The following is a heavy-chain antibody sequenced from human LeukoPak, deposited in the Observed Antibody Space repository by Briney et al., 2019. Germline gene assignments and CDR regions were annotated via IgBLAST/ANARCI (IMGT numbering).Heavy chain of an antibody. D-gene: IGHD3-22*01. CDR1: GGSFSGYY. CDR3: ARGTTMIVVVITGGATRYFDL. V-gene: IGHV4-34*01. CDR2: INHSGST. Sequence: SETLSLTCAVYGGSFSGYYWSWIRQPPGKGLEWIGEINHSGSTNYNPSLKSRVTISVDTSKNQVSLKLSSLTAADTAVYYCARGTTMIVVVITGGATRYFDLWGRGTLVTVSS. J-gene: IGHJ2*01.